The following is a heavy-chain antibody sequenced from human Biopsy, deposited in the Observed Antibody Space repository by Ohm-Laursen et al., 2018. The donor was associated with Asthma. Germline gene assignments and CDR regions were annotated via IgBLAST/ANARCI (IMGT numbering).Heavy chain of an antibody. J-gene: IGHJ6*02. D-gene: IGHD4-17*01. Sequence: SVKVSCKAHGDILSSFGIKWVRKAPGQGLEWMGGIIPVFGTSNYAQKFQGRVTFTADGSMSSAYMELSSLTSEDSAVYYCAREVSTVDYGYYYFAMDVWGQGTTVTVSS. CDR3: AREVSTVDYGYYYFAMDV. CDR2: IIPVFGTS. V-gene: IGHV1-69*13. CDR1: GDILSSFG.